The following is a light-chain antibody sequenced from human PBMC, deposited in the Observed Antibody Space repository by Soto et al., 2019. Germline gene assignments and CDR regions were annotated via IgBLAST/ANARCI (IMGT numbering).Light chain of an antibody. CDR3: QQHSNWPPYT. Sequence: EIVLTQSPATLSLSPGERATLSCRASQSVSSSLAWYQQKPGQAPRLLIYDASNRATGIPARFSGSGSGTDFSLTISSLEPEDFAVYYCQQHSNWPPYTFGQGKKLE. CDR2: DAS. CDR1: QSVSSS. V-gene: IGKV3-11*01. J-gene: IGKJ2*01.